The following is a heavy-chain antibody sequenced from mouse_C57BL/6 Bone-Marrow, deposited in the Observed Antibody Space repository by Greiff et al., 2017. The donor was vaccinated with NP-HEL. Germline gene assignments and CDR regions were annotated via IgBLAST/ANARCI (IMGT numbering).Heavy chain of an antibody. D-gene: IGHD2-2*01. J-gene: IGHJ1*03. CDR2: IWSGGST. Sequence: QVHVKQSGPGLVQPSQSLSITCTVSGFSLTSYGVHWVRQSPGKGLEWLGLIWSGGSTDYNAAFISRLSISKDNSKSQVFFKMNSLQADDTAIYYCARKAGYYWYFDVWGTGTTVTVSS. CDR1: GFSLTSYG. CDR3: ARKAGYYWYFDV. V-gene: IGHV2-2*01.